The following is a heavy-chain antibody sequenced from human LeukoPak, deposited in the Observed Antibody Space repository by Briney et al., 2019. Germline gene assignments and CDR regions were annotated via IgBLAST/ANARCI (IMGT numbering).Heavy chain of an antibody. Sequence: GGSLRLSCAASGFNFDDYAMHWVRQAPGKGLEWVSLISADGGTTDYGDSVKGRFTVSRDNSKKSLYLQMNSLRTEDTALYYCAKDIGGSGGNWFDPWGQGTLVTVFS. D-gene: IGHD3-10*01. CDR1: GFNFDDYA. J-gene: IGHJ5*02. CDR3: AKDIGGSGGNWFDP. V-gene: IGHV3-43*02. CDR2: ISADGGTT.